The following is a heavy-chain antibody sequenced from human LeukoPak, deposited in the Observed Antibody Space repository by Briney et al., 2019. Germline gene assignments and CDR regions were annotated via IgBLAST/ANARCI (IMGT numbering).Heavy chain of an antibody. D-gene: IGHD4-17*01. CDR2: IYHSGST. V-gene: IGHV4-38-2*02. J-gene: IGHJ4*02. CDR1: GYSISSGYY. Sequence: PSETLSLTCTVSGYSISSGYYWGWIRQPPGKGLEWIGSIYHSGSTYYNPSLKSRVTISVDTSKNQFSLKLSSVTAADTAVYYCAHSSNTVSPFDYWAQGTLVTVSS. CDR3: AHSSNTVSPFDY.